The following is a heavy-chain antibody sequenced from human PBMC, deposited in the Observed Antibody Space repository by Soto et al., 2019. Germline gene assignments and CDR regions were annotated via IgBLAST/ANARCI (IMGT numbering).Heavy chain of an antibody. D-gene: IGHD1-7*01. CDR3: ARGNTGTTASRTLDY. V-gene: IGHV1-69*13. J-gene: IGHJ4*02. Sequence: GASVKVSCKASGGTFSSYAISWVRQAPGQGLEWMGGIIPIFGTASYAQKFQGRVTITADESTSTAYMELSSLRSEDTAVYYCARGNTGTTASRTLDYWGQGTLVTVSS. CDR1: GGTFSSYA. CDR2: IIPIFGTA.